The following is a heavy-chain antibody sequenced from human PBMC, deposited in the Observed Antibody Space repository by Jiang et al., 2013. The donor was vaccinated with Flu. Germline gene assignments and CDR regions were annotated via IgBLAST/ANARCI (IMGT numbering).Heavy chain of an antibody. V-gene: IGHV3-23*01. CDR3: AKDKHYYDTSAYYLAEYLQH. CDR1: GFTFSTFA. Sequence: QLLESGGGLVQPGGSLRLSCAASGFTFSTFAMTWVRQAPGKGLEWVSSIGGSGHSTYYADSVKGRFTISRDNSKNTLYLQMSSLRAEDTAVYYCAKDKHYYDTSAYYLAEYLQHWGQGTLVTVSS. CDR2: IGGSGHST. D-gene: IGHD3-22*01. J-gene: IGHJ1*01.